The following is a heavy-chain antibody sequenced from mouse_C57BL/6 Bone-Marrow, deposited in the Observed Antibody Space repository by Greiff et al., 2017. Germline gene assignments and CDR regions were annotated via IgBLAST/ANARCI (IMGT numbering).Heavy chain of an antibody. CDR2: IDPENGDT. Sequence: VQLQQSGAELVRPGASVKLSCTASGFNIKDDYMHWVKQRPEQGLEWIGWIDPENGDTEYASKFQGKATITADTSANTAYLQLSSLTSEDTAVYYCTTIITTVVAPYYFDYWGQGTTLPVSS. V-gene: IGHV14-4*01. CDR1: GFNIKDDY. CDR3: TTIITTVVAPYYFDY. D-gene: IGHD1-1*01. J-gene: IGHJ2*01.